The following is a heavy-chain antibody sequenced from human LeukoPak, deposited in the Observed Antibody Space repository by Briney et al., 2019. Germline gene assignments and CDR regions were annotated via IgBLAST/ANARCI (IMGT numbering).Heavy chain of an antibody. CDR2: INPNSGDT. CDR3: ARGYSDRSDFEYFQH. Sequence: ASVKVSCKASGYTFTSYGISWVRQAPGQGLEWMGWINPNSGDTNFAQNFQGSVTMTRDTSISTVYMELSRLRSDDTAVFYCARGYSDRSDFEYFQHWGQGTLVTVSS. CDR1: GYTFTSYG. J-gene: IGHJ1*01. V-gene: IGHV1-2*02. D-gene: IGHD3-22*01.